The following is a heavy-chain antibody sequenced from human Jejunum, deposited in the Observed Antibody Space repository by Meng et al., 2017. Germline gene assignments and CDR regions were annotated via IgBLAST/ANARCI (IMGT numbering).Heavy chain of an antibody. Sequence: QVQLQESGPGLVKPSGTLSLTLAVSGGSISSSHWWSWVRQPPGKGLEWIGEIYHNGNTNYNPSLKSRVTISSDKSKNQFSLKLSSVTAADTAVYYCARLGYCSSTSCYPDYWGQGTLVTVSS. V-gene: IGHV4-4*02. CDR3: ARLGYCSSTSCYPDY. CDR2: IYHNGNT. CDR1: GGSISSSHW. J-gene: IGHJ4*02. D-gene: IGHD2-2*01.